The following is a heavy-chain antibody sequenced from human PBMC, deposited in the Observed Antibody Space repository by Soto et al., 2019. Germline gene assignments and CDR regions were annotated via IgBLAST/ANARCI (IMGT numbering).Heavy chain of an antibody. Sequence: EVQLVESGGGLVQPGGSLRLSCVTSGFTFRAYSINWVRQAPGKGLEWISYINSGRNSVFYADSVKGRFTMNRDNANNSLFLQMNSLRAEDTAVYYCVRDRVGWPRGAFDYWGQGVLVTVSS. CDR3: VRDRVGWPRGAFDY. D-gene: IGHD3-10*01. CDR1: GFTFRAYS. V-gene: IGHV3-48*01. CDR2: INSGRNSV. J-gene: IGHJ4*02.